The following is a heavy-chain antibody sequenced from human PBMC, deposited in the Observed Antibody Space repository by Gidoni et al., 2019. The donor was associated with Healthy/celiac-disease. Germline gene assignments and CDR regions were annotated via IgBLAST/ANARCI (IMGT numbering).Heavy chain of an antibody. CDR2: ISSSSSYI. Sequence: EVQLLESGGGLVKPGGSRSLSCAASGFTFSSYSMNWVRQAPGKGLEWVSSISSSSSYIYYADSVKGRFTISRDNAKNSLYLQMNSLRAEDTAVYYCARFAAVDTAMVTDYWGQGTLVTVSS. CDR1: GFTFSSYS. CDR3: ARFAAVDTAMVTDY. D-gene: IGHD5-18*01. J-gene: IGHJ4*02. V-gene: IGHV3-21*01.